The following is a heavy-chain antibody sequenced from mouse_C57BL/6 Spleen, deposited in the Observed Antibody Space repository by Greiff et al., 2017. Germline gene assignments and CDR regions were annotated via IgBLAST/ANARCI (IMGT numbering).Heavy chain of an antibody. V-gene: IGHV14-4*01. CDR2: IDPENGDT. J-gene: IGHJ2*01. CDR3: TTGDFFDY. CDR1: GFNIKDDY. Sequence: VQLQQSGAELVRPGASVKLSCTASGFNIKDDYMHWVKQRPEQGLEWIGWIDPENGDTEYASKFQGKATITADTSSNTAYLQLSSLTSEDTAVYCCTTGDFFDYWGQGTTLTVSS.